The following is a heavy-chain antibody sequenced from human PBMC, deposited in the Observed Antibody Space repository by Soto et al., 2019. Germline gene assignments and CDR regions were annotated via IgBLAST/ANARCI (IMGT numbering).Heavy chain of an antibody. CDR1: GYTFTSYA. J-gene: IGHJ3*02. V-gene: IGHV1-3*01. Sequence: ASVKVACKASGYTFTSYAMHWVRQAPGQRLEWMGWINAGNGNTKYSQKFQGRVTITRDTSASTAYMELSSLRSEDTAVYYCARVRSIGYYYDSSGYNDAFDIWGQGTMVTVS. D-gene: IGHD3-22*01. CDR3: ARVRSIGYYYDSSGYNDAFDI. CDR2: INAGNGNT.